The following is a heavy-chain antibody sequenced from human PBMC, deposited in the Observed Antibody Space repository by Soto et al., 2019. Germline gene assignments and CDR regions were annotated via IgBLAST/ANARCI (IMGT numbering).Heavy chain of an antibody. CDR1: GGTFSSYA. Sequence: QVQLVQSGAEVKKPGSSVKVSCKASGGTFSSYAISWVRQAPGQGLEWMGGIIPIFGTANYAQKFQGRVTITADKSTSTGYLGRSSLRSEDTDLYYSATRLERGANSPCGGGYYYGMDVWGQGTTVTVSS. CDR2: IIPIFGTA. D-gene: IGHD1-1*01. J-gene: IGHJ6*02. V-gene: IGHV1-69*06. CDR3: ATRLERGANSPCGGGYYYGMDV.